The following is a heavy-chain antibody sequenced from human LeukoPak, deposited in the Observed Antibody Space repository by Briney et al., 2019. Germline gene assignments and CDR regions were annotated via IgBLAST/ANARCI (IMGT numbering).Heavy chain of an antibody. J-gene: IGHJ4*02. V-gene: IGHV4-59*01. CDR2: VHYSGST. D-gene: IGHD2-15*01. CDR1: GGSISSYY. CDR3: ARSRSRQFDY. Sequence: SETLSLTCTVSGGSISSYYWSWIRQPPGKGLEWIAYVHYSGSTNYNPSLKSRVTISVDTSKNQFSLKLTSVTAADTAVYYCARSRSRQFDYWGQGTLVTVSS.